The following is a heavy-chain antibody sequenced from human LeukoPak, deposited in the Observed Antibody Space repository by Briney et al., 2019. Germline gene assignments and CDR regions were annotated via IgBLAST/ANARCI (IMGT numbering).Heavy chain of an antibody. CDR3: AKHSGSYFVYYVDS. J-gene: IGHJ4*02. Sequence: GGSLRLSCAASGFTFSSYGMSWVRQAPGKGLEWVSTISRSAYNSYYADSVNGRFILSRDNSANTLCLQINSLRAEDTALYYCAKHSGSYFVYYVDSWGQGTLVTVSS. D-gene: IGHD1-26*01. CDR1: GFTFSSYG. V-gene: IGHV3-23*01. CDR2: ISRSAYNS.